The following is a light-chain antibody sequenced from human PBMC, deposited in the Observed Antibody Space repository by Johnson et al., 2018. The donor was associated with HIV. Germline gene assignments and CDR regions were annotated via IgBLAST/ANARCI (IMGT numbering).Light chain of an antibody. CDR1: SSNIGNNY. J-gene: IGLJ1*01. V-gene: IGLV1-51*01. CDR2: DNN. CDR3: GTWDSSLSVYV. Sequence: QSVLSQPPSVSAAPGQKVTISCSGSSSNIGNNYVSWYQQLPGTAPKLLIYDNNKRPSGIPDRFSGSKSGTSATLGITGLQTGDEADYYCGTWDSSLSVYVFGTGTKVPGL.